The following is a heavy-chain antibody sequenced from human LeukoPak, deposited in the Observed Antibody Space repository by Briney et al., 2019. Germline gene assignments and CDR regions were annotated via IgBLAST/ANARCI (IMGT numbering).Heavy chain of an antibody. CDR3: ARDPPGLGYYYMDV. D-gene: IGHD6-6*01. Sequence: GASVKVSCKASGYTFTSYYMHWVRQAPGQGLEWMGIINPSSGSTSYAQKFQGRVTVTRNMSTSTVYMELSSLISEDTAVSYCARDPPGLGYYYMDVWGKGTTVTVSS. CDR2: INPSSGST. CDR1: GYTFTSYY. J-gene: IGHJ6*03. V-gene: IGHV1-46*01.